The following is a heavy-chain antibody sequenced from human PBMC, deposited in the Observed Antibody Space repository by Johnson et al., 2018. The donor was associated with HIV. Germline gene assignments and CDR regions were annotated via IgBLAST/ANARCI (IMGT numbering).Heavy chain of an antibody. J-gene: IGHJ3*01. V-gene: IGHV3-30*03. D-gene: IGHD3-16*01. CDR3: ARDPSF. CDR1: GFTFSSYG. Sequence: QEQLVESGGGVVQPGRSLRLSCAASGFTFSSYGMHWVRQAPGKGLEWVAVISYDGSNKYYADSVKGRFTISRDNSKNTLYLQMNSLRAEDTAVYYCARDPSFWGQGTMVTVSS. CDR2: ISYDGSNK.